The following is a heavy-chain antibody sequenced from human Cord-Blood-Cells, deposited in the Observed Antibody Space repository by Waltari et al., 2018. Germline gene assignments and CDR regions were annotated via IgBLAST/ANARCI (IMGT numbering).Heavy chain of an antibody. CDR3: ARGGYIAASPDY. Sequence: QVQLVEFGGGVVEPGRPLGLSCAASGFTFSYYAIHWVLQAPGTGLEWVAVISYDGSNKYYADSVKGRFTISRDNSKNTLYLQMNSLRAEDTAVYYCARGGYIAASPDYWGQGTLVTVSS. V-gene: IGHV3-30*04. CDR1: GFTFSYYA. J-gene: IGHJ4*02. CDR2: ISYDGSNK. D-gene: IGHD6-6*01.